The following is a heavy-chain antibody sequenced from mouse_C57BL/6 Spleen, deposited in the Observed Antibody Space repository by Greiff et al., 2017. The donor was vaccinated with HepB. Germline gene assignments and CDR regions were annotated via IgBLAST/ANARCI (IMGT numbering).Heavy chain of an antibody. J-gene: IGHJ4*01. CDR3: ARYFDGYHYAMDY. CDR1: GYTFTSYW. V-gene: IGHV1-55*01. CDR2: IYPGSGST. Sequence: QVQLQQSGAELVKPGASVKMSCKASGYTFTSYWITWVKQRPGQGLEWIGDIYPGSGSTNYNEKFKSKATLTVDTSSSTAYMQLSSLTSEDSAVYYCARYFDGYHYAMDYWGQGTSVTVSS. D-gene: IGHD2-3*01.